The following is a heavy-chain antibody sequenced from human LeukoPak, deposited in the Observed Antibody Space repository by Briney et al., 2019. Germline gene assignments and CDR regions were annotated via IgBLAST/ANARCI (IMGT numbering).Heavy chain of an antibody. CDR3: AKDQFEAAAGPGGHY. V-gene: IGHV3-23*01. CDR1: GFTFSSYA. J-gene: IGHJ4*02. D-gene: IGHD6-13*01. Sequence: GGSLRLSCAASGFTFSSYAMSWVRQAPGKGLEWVSAISGSGGSTYYAVSVKGRFTISRDNSKNTLYLQMNSLRAEDTAVYYCAKDQFEAAAGPGGHYWGQGTLVTVSS. CDR2: ISGSGGST.